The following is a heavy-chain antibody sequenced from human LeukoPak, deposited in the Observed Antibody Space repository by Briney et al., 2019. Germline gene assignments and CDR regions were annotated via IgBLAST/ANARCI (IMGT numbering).Heavy chain of an antibody. D-gene: IGHD3-9*01. CDR3: ARGPEYFDWFRY. V-gene: IGHV4-59*01. Sequence: SGTLSLTCTVSGGSISSYYWSWIRQPPGKGLEWIGYIYYSGSTNYNPSLKSRVTISVDTSKNQFSLKLSSVTAADTAVYYCARGPEYFDWFRYWGQGTLVTVSS. CDR2: IYYSGST. J-gene: IGHJ4*02. CDR1: GGSISSYY.